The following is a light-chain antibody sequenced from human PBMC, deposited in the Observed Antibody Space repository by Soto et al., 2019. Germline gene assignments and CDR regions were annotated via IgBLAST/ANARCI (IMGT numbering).Light chain of an antibody. CDR3: QQYGSSPIT. J-gene: IGKJ5*01. CDR2: DAS. Sequence: EIVLTQSPGTLSLSPGERATLSCRASQSVSSNYLAWYQQKPGQAPRLVIFDASRRGTGIPDRFSGSGSGTDFTLTISRLEPEDFAVYSCQQYGSSPITFGQGTRLEIK. V-gene: IGKV3-20*01. CDR1: QSVSSNY.